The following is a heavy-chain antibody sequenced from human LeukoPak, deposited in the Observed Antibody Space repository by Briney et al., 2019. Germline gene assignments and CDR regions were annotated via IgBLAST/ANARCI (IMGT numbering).Heavy chain of an antibody. D-gene: IGHD5-18*01. V-gene: IGHV1-69*04. CDR2: IIPILGIA. J-gene: IGHJ3*02. CDR3: ATRRQLWSNAFDI. Sequence: SVKVSCKASGGTFSSYAISWVRQAPGQGLEWMGRIIPILGIANYAQKFQGGVTITADKSTTTAYMELSSLRSEDTAVYYCATRRQLWSNAFDIWGQGTMVTVSS. CDR1: GGTFSSYA.